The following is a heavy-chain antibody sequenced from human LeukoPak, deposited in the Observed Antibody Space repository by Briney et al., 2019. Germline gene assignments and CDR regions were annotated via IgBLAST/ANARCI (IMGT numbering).Heavy chain of an antibody. J-gene: IGHJ6*03. CDR3: ARAMYYDFWSGYYKDYYYYYMDV. CDR2: IYYSGST. CDR1: GGSISSYY. Sequence: RSSETLSLTCTVSGGSISSYYWSWIRQPPGKGLEWIGYIYYSGSTNYNPSLKSRVTISVDTSKNQFSLKLSSVTAADTAVYYCARAMYYDFWSGYYKDYYYYYMDVWGKGTTVTVSS. V-gene: IGHV4-59*08. D-gene: IGHD3-3*01.